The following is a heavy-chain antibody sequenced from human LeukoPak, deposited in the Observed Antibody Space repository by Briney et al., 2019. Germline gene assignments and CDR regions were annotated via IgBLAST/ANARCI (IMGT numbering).Heavy chain of an antibody. V-gene: IGHV4-31*03. J-gene: IGHJ4*02. CDR3: ARRTYYYDSSGYYFDY. CDR1: GGSISSGGYY. D-gene: IGHD3-22*01. Sequence: TLSLTCTVSGGSISSGGYYWSGIRQHPGKGLEWIGYIYYSGSTYYNPSLKSRVTISVDTSKNQFSLKLSSVTAADTAVYYCARRTYYYDSSGYYFDYWGQGTLVTVSS. CDR2: IYYSGST.